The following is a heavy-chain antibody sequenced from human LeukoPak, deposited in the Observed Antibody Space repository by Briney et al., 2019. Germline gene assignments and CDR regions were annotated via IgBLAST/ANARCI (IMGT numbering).Heavy chain of an antibody. CDR3: ARDQRITIFGVVNGNWYDAFDI. CDR1: GGSISSGSYY. V-gene: IGHV4-61*02. Sequence: PSETLSLTCTVSGGSISSGSYYWSWIRQPAGKGLEWIGRIYTSGSTNYNPSLKSRVTISVDTSKNQFSLKLSSVAAADTAVYCCARDQRITIFGVVNGNWYDAFDIWGRGTMVTVSS. D-gene: IGHD3-3*01. J-gene: IGHJ3*02. CDR2: IYTSGST.